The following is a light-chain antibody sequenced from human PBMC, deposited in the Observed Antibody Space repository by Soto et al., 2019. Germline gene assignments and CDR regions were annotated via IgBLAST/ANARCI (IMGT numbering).Light chain of an antibody. Sequence: QSALTQPPSASGSPGQSVTISCTGTSSDVGDYNYVSWYQHHPGKAPKLMIYEVTKRPSGVPDRFSGSKSVNTASLTVSGLQAEDEADYYCNSYAGRNVVLFGGGTKLTVL. CDR3: NSYAGRNVVL. V-gene: IGLV2-8*01. J-gene: IGLJ2*01. CDR2: EVT. CDR1: SSDVGDYNY.